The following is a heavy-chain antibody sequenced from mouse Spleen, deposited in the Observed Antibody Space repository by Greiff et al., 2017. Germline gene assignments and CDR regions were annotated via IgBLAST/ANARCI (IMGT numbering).Heavy chain of an antibody. Sequence: EVQRVESGGGLVKLGGSLKLSCAASGFTFSSYAMSWVRQTPEKRLEWVATISSGGGNTYYPDSVKGRFTISRDNAKNTLYLQMSSLKSEDTAMYYCARQGLYGNFDYWGQGTTLTVSS. D-gene: IGHD2-1*01. CDR2: ISSGGGNT. J-gene: IGHJ2*01. V-gene: IGHV5-9-3*01. CDR3: ARQGLYGNFDY. CDR1: GFTFSSYA.